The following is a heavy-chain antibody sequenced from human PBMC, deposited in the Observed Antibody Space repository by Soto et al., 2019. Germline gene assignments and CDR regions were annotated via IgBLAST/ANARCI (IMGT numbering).Heavy chain of an antibody. J-gene: IGHJ5*02. V-gene: IGHV1-46*01. Sequence: QVQLVQSGAEVKKPGASVKVSCKASGYNFTSYYMHWVRQAPGQGLEWMGIINPSGGSTSYAQKFQCRGTMTRDTYTSTVYMELSRLRSEDTAVYYCARDLSDCSGGSCYSLWFDPWGEGTLVTVSS. CDR2: INPSGGST. D-gene: IGHD2-15*01. CDR3: ARDLSDCSGGSCYSLWFDP. CDR1: GYNFTSYY.